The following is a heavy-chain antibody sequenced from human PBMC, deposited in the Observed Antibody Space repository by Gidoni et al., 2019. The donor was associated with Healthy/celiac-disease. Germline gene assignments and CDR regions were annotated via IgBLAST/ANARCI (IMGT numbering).Heavy chain of an antibody. Sequence: QLQLQESGPGLVKPSETLSLTCTVSGVSISSSSYYWGWIRQPPGKGLEWIGSIYYSGSTYYNPSLKSRVTISVDTSKNQFSLKLSSVTAADTAVYYCARREYYDFWRSWSQGTLVTVSS. CDR1: GVSISSSSYY. D-gene: IGHD3-3*01. CDR2: IYYSGST. J-gene: IGHJ4*02. CDR3: ARREYYDFWRS. V-gene: IGHV4-39*01.